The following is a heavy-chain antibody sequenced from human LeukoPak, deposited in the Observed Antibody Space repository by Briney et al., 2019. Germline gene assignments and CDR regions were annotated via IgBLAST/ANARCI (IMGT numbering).Heavy chain of an antibody. J-gene: IGHJ4*02. CDR2: VTDSGKNT. CDR3: AKRSWEGGTRGYYFGY. Sequence: GGSLRLSCAASGFTFSSNAMTWVRQAPGMGLEWVSSVTDSGKNTYYADSVKGRFTISRNNSKSTLYLQMNSLRVEDTAVYYCAKRSWEGGTRGYYFGYWGQGALATVSS. CDR1: GFTFSSNA. D-gene: IGHD1-1*01. V-gene: IGHV3-23*01.